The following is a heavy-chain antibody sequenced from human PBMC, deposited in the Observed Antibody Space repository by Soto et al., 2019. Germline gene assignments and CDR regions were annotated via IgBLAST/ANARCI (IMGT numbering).Heavy chain of an antibody. J-gene: IGHJ5*02. V-gene: IGHV1-3*01. CDR1: GYTFTHYA. Sequence: QVQLVQSGAEVKKPGASVKVSCTASGYTFTHYAIHWVRHAPGQRLEWMGFINAGSGNTKYSQTFQGRLTFTKDTSASTAYMDLSSLRSEATAIYHCARGLAADGAWGQGTLVTVSS. D-gene: IGHD6-13*01. CDR2: INAGSGNT. CDR3: ARGLAADGA.